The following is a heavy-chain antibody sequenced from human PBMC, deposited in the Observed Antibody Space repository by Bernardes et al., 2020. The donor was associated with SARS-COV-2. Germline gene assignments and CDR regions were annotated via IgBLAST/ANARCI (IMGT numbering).Heavy chain of an antibody. D-gene: IGHD2-15*01. V-gene: IGHV3-23*01. CDR2: ISGSGGGT. CDR3: AKDLLSDIPGNVFDI. CDR1: GFTVTPYA. J-gene: IGHJ3*02. Sequence: GGYLSRSRAASGFTVTPYAMSWVRLAPGKGLEWVSGISGSGGGTDYADSVKGRFTISRDNSKNTMYLQINSLRAEDTAVYYCAKDLLSDIPGNVFDIWGQGTMVTVSS.